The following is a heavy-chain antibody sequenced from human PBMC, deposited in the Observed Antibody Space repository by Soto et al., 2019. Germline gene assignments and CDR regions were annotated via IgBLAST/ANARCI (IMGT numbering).Heavy chain of an antibody. J-gene: IGHJ6*02. D-gene: IGHD3-9*01. Sequence: SETLSLTCTVSGGPISSYYWSWIRQPPGQGLEWLGEIRHGEDTKYNPSLKSRVTISGDRSRNQFSLKINAVTAADTAVYYCTSAPFTILEVWGQGTTVTVPS. V-gene: IGHV4-34*01. CDR1: GGPISSYY. CDR2: IRHGEDT. CDR3: TSAPFTILEV.